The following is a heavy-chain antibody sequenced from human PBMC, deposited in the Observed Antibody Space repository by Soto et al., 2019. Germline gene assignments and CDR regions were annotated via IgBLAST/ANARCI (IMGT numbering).Heavy chain of an antibody. CDR1: GGSISSGGYS. D-gene: IGHD2-15*01. Sequence: QLQLQESGSGLVKPSQTLSLTCAVSGGSISSGGYSWSWIRQPPGKGLEWIGYIYHSGSTYYNPSLKSRVTISVDRSKNQFSLKLSSVTAADTAVYYCARARGGYCSGGSCYSTPVHFQHWGQGTLVTVSS. V-gene: IGHV4-30-2*01. J-gene: IGHJ1*01. CDR2: IYHSGST. CDR3: ARARGGYCSGGSCYSTPVHFQH.